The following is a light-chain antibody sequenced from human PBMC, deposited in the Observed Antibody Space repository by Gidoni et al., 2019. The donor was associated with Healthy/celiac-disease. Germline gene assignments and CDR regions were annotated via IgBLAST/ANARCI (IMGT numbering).Light chain of an antibody. CDR3: QQYDNLPIT. CDR1: QDISNY. J-gene: IGKJ5*01. CDR2: DAS. Sequence: DIQMTQSPSSLSASVGDRVTITCQARQDISNYLNWYQQKPGKAPKLLTYDASNLETGVPSRFSGSGSGTDFTFTISSLQPEDIATYYCQQYDNLPITFXXXTRLEIK. V-gene: IGKV1-33*01.